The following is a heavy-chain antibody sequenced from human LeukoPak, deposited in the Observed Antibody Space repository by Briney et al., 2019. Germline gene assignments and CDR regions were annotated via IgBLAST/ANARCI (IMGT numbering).Heavy chain of an antibody. Sequence: SETLSLTCTVSGGSITSYYWNWIRQPPGKGLEWIGYIHYSGSTDYNPSLKSRVTISVDTSKNQFSLNLRSVTAADTAVYYCARDKVPGDYWGQGTPVTVSS. CDR1: GGSITSYY. CDR2: IHYSGST. V-gene: IGHV4-59*01. CDR3: ARDKVPGDY. J-gene: IGHJ4*02.